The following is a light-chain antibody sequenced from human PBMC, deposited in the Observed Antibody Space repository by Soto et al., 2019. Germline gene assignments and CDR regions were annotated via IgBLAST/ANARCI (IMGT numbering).Light chain of an antibody. Sequence: DIVMTQSPDSLAVSLGERATINCKSSQSVLYSSNNKNYLAWYQQKPGQPPKLLIYWASTRESGVPDRFSGSGSGPDVPLTISSLQAEDVAVYYCQQYYSTTFTFGPGTKVDIK. V-gene: IGKV4-1*01. CDR2: WAS. CDR1: QSVLYSSNNKNY. CDR3: QQYYSTTFT. J-gene: IGKJ3*01.